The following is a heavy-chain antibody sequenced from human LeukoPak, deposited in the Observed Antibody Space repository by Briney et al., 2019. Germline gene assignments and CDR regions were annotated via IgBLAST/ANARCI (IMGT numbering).Heavy chain of an antibody. D-gene: IGHD3-22*01. CDR3: ARALDYYDSSGYYSYYYYMDV. CDR2: FYHSGTT. CDR1: GYSISSGHY. Sequence: PSETLSLTCTVSGYSISSGHYWGWIRQPPGKGLEWIGSFYHSGTTYYNPSPKSRVTISVDTSKNQFSLKLSSVTAADTAVYYCARALDYYDSSGYYSYYYYMDVWGKGTTVTVSS. V-gene: IGHV4-38-2*02. J-gene: IGHJ6*03.